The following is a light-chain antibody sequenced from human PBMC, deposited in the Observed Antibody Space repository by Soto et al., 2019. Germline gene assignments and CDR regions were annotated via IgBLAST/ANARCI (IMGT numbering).Light chain of an antibody. CDR2: ATS. Sequence: DIQMTQSPSSLSASVGDRVIITCRASQGISNYLAWYQQKPGKVPELLIYATSTLQSVVTSRFSGSGSGKEFSLTISGLQPEDDTTYYCHKYNHAPTFDGETKLQIK. CDR1: QGISNY. V-gene: IGKV1-27*01. J-gene: IGKJ4*01. CDR3: HKYNHAPT.